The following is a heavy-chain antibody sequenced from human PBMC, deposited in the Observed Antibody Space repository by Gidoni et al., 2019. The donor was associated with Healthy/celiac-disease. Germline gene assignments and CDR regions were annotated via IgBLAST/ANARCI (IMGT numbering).Heavy chain of an antibody. D-gene: IGHD2-2*02. J-gene: IGHJ1*01. V-gene: IGHV4-34*01. CDR1: GGSFSGYY. Sequence: QVQLQQWGAGLLKPSETLSLTCAVYGGSFSGYYWSWLRQPPGKGLEWIGEINHSGSTNYNPSLKSRVTISVDTSKNQFSLKLSSVTAADTAVYYCARGRQCSSTSCYTVRRPEYFQHWGQGTLVTVSS. CDR3: ARGRQCSSTSCYTVRRPEYFQH. CDR2: INHSGST.